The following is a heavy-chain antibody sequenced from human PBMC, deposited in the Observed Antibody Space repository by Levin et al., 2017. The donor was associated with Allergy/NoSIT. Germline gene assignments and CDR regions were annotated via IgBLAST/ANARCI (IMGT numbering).Heavy chain of an antibody. Sequence: SETLSLTCTVSGGSISSGDYYWSWIRQPPGKGLEWIGYIYYSGSTYYNPSLKSRVTISVDTSKNQFSLKLSSVTAAGTAVYYCASGPATELIDYWGQGTLVTVSS. J-gene: IGHJ4*02. CDR2: IYYSGST. CDR1: GGSISSGDYY. V-gene: IGHV4-30-4*01. D-gene: IGHD1-7*01. CDR3: ASGPATELIDY.